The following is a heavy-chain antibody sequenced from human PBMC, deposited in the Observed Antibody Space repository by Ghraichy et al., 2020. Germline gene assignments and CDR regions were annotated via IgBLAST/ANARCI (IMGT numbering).Heavy chain of an antibody. Sequence: GESLNISCAASGFAFSTSAMNWVCQAPGKGLEWVSSINESGDKTYYADSVRGRFIISRDNSGKILYLQMNSLRAGDTAFYYCARASGSTTGWWVDFFDYWGQGTLVTVSS. J-gene: IGHJ4*02. V-gene: IGHV3-23*01. D-gene: IGHD6-19*01. CDR2: INESGDKT. CDR3: ARASGSTTGWWVDFFDY. CDR1: GFAFSTSA.